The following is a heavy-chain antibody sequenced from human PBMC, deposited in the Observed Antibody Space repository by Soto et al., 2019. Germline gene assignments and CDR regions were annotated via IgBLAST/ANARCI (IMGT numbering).Heavy chain of an antibody. D-gene: IGHD2-2*01. V-gene: IGHV3-30-3*01. Sequence: QVQLVESGGGVVQPGRSLRLSCAASGFTFSSYAMHWVRQAPGKGLEWVAVISYDGSNKYYADSVKGRFTISRDNSKNTLYLQVNSLRAEDTAVYYCARGHYCSSTSCSTTFAYGGQGTLVTVSS. J-gene: IGHJ4*02. CDR3: ARGHYCSSTSCSTTFAY. CDR1: GFTFSSYA. CDR2: ISYDGSNK.